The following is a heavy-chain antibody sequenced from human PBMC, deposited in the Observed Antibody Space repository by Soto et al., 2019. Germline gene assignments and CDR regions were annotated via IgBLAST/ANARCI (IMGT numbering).Heavy chain of an antibody. Sequence: QVQLVQSGAEVKKPGSSVKVSCKASGGTFSSYAISWVRQAPGQGLEWMGGIIPIFGTANYAQKFQGRVTITADKSASTAYMELSSLRSEDTAVYYCAGDMCGGDCYYYYYYYGMDVWGQGTTVTVSS. CDR1: GGTFSSYA. CDR2: IIPIFGTA. D-gene: IGHD2-21*02. V-gene: IGHV1-69*06. CDR3: AGDMCGGDCYYYYYYYGMDV. J-gene: IGHJ6*02.